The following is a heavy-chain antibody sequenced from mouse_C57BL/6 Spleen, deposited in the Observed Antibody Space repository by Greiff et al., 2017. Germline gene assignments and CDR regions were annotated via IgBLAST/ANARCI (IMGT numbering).Heavy chain of an antibody. D-gene: IGHD4-1*01. V-gene: IGHV3-6*01. CDR1: GYSITSGYY. J-gene: IGHJ2*01. CDR2: ISDDGSN. Sequence: EVQVVESGPGLVKPSQSLSLTCSVTGYSITSGYYWNWIRQFPGNKLEWMGYISDDGSNNYNPSLKNRISITRDTSKNQFFLKLNSVTTEDTATYCCARGGLGRIYFDYWGQGTTLTVSS. CDR3: ARGGLGRIYFDY.